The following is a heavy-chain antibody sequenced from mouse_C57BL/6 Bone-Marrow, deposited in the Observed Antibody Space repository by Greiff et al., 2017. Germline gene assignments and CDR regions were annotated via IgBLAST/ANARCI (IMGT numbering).Heavy chain of an antibody. V-gene: IGHV14-4*01. J-gene: IGHJ4*01. CDR2: IDPENGDT. CDR3: TTDDYYAMDY. CDR1: GFNIKDDY. Sequence: DVQLQESGAELVRPGASVKLSCTASGFNIKDDYMHWVKQRPEQGLEWIGWIDPENGDTEYASKFQGKATITADTSSNTAYLQLSSLTSEDTAVYYCTTDDYYAMDYWGQGTSVTVSS.